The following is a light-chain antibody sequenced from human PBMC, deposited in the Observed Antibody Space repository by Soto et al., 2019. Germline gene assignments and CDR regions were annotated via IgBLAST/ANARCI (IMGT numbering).Light chain of an antibody. CDR3: QYYDESMWT. J-gene: IGKJ1*01. CDR2: GAL. CDR1: QSVVTSY. V-gene: IGKV3-20*01. Sequence: EVVLTQSPGTLSLSPGKEPTLPSRPVQSVVTSYWAWYQQKYGQSPRPLIYGALYRAPGIPDRFSGSGSGTDFTLSINRLEPEDFAVYYCQYYDESMWTFGQGTKVDIK.